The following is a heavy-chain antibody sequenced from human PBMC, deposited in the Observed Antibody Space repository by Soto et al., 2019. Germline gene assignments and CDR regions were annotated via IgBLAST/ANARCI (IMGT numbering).Heavy chain of an antibody. Sequence: GKGLEWVSGLSGSGASTYYADSVKGRFTISRDNSKNTLNLQMNSLRVEDKAVYFRAKYVRRGRSALSAFRLNRSSDL. V-gene: IGHV3-23*01. CDR2: LSGSGAST. J-gene: IGHJ2*01. CDR3: AKYVRRGRSALSAFRLNRSSDL. D-gene: IGHD2-15*01.